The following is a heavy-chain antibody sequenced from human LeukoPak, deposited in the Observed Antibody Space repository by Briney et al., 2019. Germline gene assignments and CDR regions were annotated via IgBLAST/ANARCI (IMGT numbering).Heavy chain of an antibody. V-gene: IGHV3-15*05. J-gene: IGHJ4*02. CDR1: GFTFSNAW. Sequence: GGSLRLSCAASGFTFSNAWMSWVRQAPGKGREWVGRFRSKTDGVTIDYAAPVKGRFTISRDDSRNTLYLQMNSLKTEDTAVYYCARVPANYDFWSGYYVHWGQGTLVTVSS. CDR3: ARVPANYDFWSGYYVH. CDR2: FRSKTDGVTI. D-gene: IGHD3-3*01.